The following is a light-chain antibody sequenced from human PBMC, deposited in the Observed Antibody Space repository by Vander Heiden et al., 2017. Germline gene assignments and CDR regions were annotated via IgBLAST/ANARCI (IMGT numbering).Light chain of an antibody. CDR3: SSYTSSSTVV. Sequence: QSALTQPASVSGSPGQSITISCTGTSSDVGGYNYVSWYQQHPGKAPKLMIDDVSNRPSGVSNRSSGSKSGNTASLTISGLQAEDEADYYCSSYTSSSTVVFGGGTKLTVL. CDR2: DVS. J-gene: IGLJ2*01. V-gene: IGLV2-14*03. CDR1: SSDVGGYNY.